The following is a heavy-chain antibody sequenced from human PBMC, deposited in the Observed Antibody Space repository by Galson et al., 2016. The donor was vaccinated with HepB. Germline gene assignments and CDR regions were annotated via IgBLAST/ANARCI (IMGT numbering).Heavy chain of an antibody. D-gene: IGHD7-27*01. V-gene: IGHV3-53*01. J-gene: IGHJ4*02. Sequence: SLRLSCAASGFTVSGNYMTWVRQAPGKGLEWVSVIYGSGSKTYADSVEGRFTISRDNSKNTVYLQMNSLRLEDTALYYCASPLTGLAYWGQGTLVAVSS. CDR2: IYGSGSK. CDR3: ASPLTGLAY. CDR1: GFTVSGNY.